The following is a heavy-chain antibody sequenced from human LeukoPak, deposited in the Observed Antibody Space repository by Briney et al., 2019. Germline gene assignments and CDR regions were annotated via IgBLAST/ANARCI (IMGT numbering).Heavy chain of an antibody. J-gene: IGHJ6*02. CDR3: AKAVVGANYYYYNGMDV. CDR1: GFSFSNYA. V-gene: IGHV3-23*01. D-gene: IGHD4/OR15-4a*01. CDR2: ISGSGGRT. Sequence: GGSLRLSCAASGFSFSNYAMSWVRQAPGKGLEWVSTISGSGGRTYYADSVKGRFTVSRDNSKNMLFLQMNSLRAEDTAVYYCAKAVVGANYYYYNGMDVWGQGTTVTVSS.